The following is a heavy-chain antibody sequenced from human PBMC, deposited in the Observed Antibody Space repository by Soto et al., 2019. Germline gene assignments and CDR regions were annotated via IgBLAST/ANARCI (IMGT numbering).Heavy chain of an antibody. CDR1: GGSISSTSYY. V-gene: IGHV4-39*01. CDR3: ARLTESSSWYKAHYYCYLDV. Sequence: SETLSLTCTVSGGSISSTSYYWGWLRQPPGKGLEWIGSIYYSGNSYYNPSLKNRVTISVDTSKRQFSLRLSSVTAADAAVYYCARLTESSSWYKAHYYCYLDVWGKGTTVTGSS. CDR2: IYYSGNS. J-gene: IGHJ6*03. D-gene: IGHD6-13*01.